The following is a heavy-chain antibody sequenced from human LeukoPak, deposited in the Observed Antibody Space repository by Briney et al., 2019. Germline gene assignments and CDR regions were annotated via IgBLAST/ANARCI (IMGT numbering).Heavy chain of an antibody. V-gene: IGHV3-23*01. J-gene: IGHJ4*02. CDR2: ISGSGGST. CDR3: AKARWLPHRGDYFDY. CDR1: GFTFSSYA. D-gene: IGHD5-24*01. Sequence: GGSLRLSCAASGFTFSSYAMSWVRQAPGKGLEWVSAISGSGGSTYYADSVKGRFTISRDSSKNTLYLQMNSLRAEDTAVYYCAKARWLPHRGDYFDYWGQGTLVTVSS.